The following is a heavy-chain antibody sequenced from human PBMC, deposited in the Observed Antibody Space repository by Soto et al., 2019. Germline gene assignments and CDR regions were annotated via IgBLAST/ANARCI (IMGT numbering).Heavy chain of an antibody. CDR3: ARELYCSSTSCYPRGAFDI. CDR1: GYRFTIYG. Sequence: VSVNLSCKASGYRFTIYGISWVRQAPRQGLEWMGWISAYNGNTNYVQKLQGRVTMTTDTSTSTAYMELRSLRSDDTAVYYCARELYCSSTSCYPRGAFDIWGQGTIVTVSS. CDR2: ISAYNGNT. D-gene: IGHD2-2*01. J-gene: IGHJ3*02. V-gene: IGHV1-18*01.